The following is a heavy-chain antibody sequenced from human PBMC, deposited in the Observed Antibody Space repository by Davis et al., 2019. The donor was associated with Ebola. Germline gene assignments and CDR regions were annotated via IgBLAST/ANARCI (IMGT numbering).Heavy chain of an antibody. CDR1: GGSFSAYY. CDR3: ARNGGSSSWYGSWWFDP. V-gene: IGHV4-34*01. CDR2: INHSGST. J-gene: IGHJ5*02. Sequence: MPGGSLRLSCAVYGGSFSAYYWSWIRQPPGKGLEWIGEINHSGSTNYNPSLKSRVTISVDTSKNQFSLKLSSVTAADTAVYYCARNGGSSSWYGSWWFDPWGQGTLVTVSS. D-gene: IGHD6-13*01.